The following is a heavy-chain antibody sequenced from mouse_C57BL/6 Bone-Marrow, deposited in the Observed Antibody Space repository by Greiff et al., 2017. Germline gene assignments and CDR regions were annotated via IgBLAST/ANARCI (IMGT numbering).Heavy chain of an antibody. J-gene: IGHJ1*03. D-gene: IGHD2-4*01. CDR1: EYEFPSHD. Sequence: EVKVVESGGGLVQPGESLKLSCESNEYEFPSHDMSWVRKTPEKRLELVAAINSDGGSTSYPDTMERRFIISRDNTKKTLYLQMSSLKSEDTAMYYCARQGDYDGYFDVWGTGTTVTVSS. CDR2: INSDGGST. V-gene: IGHV5-2*03. CDR3: ARQGDYDGYFDV.